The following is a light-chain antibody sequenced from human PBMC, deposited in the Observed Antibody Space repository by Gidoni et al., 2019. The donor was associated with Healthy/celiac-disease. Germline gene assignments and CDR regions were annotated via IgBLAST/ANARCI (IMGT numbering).Light chain of an antibody. V-gene: IGLV2-11*01. J-gene: IGLJ3*02. CDR2: DVS. CDR1: SSDVGGYNY. Sequence: QSALTQPRSVSGSPGQSVTISCTVTSSDVGGYNYVSWYQQHPGKAPKLMIYDVSKRPSGFPDRFSGSKSGNTDSLTISGLQAEDEADYYCCSYAGSYTPYWVFGGGTKLTVL. CDR3: CSYAGSYTPYWV.